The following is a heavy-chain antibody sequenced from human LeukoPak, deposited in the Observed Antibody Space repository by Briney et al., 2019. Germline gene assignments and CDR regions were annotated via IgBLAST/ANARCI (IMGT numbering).Heavy chain of an antibody. D-gene: IGHD3-22*01. CDR1: GGSISSYY. Sequence: NASQTLSLTYTVSGGSISSYYWSWIRQPPGKGLEWIGYIYYSGSTNYNPSLKSRVTISVDTSKNQFSLKLSSVTAADTAVYYCARHDHDSSGYPGLLDYWGQGTLVTVSS. CDR2: IYYSGST. J-gene: IGHJ4*02. V-gene: IGHV4-59*08. CDR3: ARHDHDSSGYPGLLDY.